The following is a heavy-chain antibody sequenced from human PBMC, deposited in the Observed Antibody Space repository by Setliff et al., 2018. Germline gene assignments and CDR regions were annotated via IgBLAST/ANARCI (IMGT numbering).Heavy chain of an antibody. CDR3: ARDRRIVGARHAFDI. CDR2: IYHSGST. D-gene: IGHD1-26*01. J-gene: IGHJ3*02. CDR1: GYSISSAYY. Sequence: SETLSLTCAVSGYSISSAYYWGWIRQPPGKGLEWIGSIYHSGSTYYNPFLKSRLTISVDTSKNQFSLKLSSVTAADTAVYYCARDRRIVGARHAFDIWGQGTMVTVSS. V-gene: IGHV4-38-2*02.